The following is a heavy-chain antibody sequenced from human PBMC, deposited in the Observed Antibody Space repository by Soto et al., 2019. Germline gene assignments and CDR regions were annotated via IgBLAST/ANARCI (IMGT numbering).Heavy chain of an antibody. CDR2: INHSGST. V-gene: IGHV4-34*01. J-gene: IGHJ5*02. CDR1: GGSFSGYY. D-gene: IGHD2-15*01. Sequence: QVQLQQWGAGLLKPSETLSLTCAVYGGSFSGYYWSWIRQPTGKGLEWIGEINHSGSTNYNPSLKSRVTISVDTSKNQFSLKLSSVTAADTAVYYCARRRNRRVLGYCSGCSRWTFDPWGQGTLVTVSS. CDR3: ARRRNRRVLGYCSGCSRWTFDP.